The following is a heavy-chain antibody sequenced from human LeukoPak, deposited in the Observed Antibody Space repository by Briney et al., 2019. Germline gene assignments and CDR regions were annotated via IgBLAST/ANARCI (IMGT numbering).Heavy chain of an antibody. D-gene: IGHD2-8*01. CDR1: GYTFTGYY. CDR3: ARECCTNAVWYARDPFDI. J-gene: IGHJ3*02. V-gene: IGHV1-2*02. Sequence: ASVKVSCKASGYTFTGYYMHWVRQAPGRGLEWMGWINPNSGGTNYAQKFQGRVTMTRDTSISTAYMELSRLRSDDTAVYYCARECCTNAVWYARDPFDIWGQGTMVTVSS. CDR2: INPNSGGT.